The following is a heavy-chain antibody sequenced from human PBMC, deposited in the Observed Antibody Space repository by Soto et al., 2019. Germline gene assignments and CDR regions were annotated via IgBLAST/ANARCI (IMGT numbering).Heavy chain of an antibody. CDR2: ISAYNGNT. J-gene: IGHJ4*02. Sequence: ASVKVSCKASGYTFTSYGISWVRQAPGQGLEWMGWISAYNGNTNYAQKLQGRVTMTTDTSTSTAYMELRRLRSDDTAVYYCARGLRGNFILYYFDYWGQGTLVTVSS. CDR1: GYTFTSYG. V-gene: IGHV1-18*01. D-gene: IGHD4-17*01. CDR3: ARGLRGNFILYYFDY.